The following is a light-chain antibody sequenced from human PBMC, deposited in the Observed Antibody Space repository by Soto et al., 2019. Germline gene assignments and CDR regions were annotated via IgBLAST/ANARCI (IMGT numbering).Light chain of an antibody. CDR1: SSDVGGYNY. J-gene: IGLJ1*01. Sequence: QSALTQPASVSGSPGQSITISCTGTSSDVGGYNYVSWYQQHPGKAPKLMIYEVSNRPLGVSNRFPGSKSGNTASLTISGLQAEDEADYYCTSYTSSSTLDVFGTGTK. V-gene: IGLV2-14*01. CDR3: TSYTSSSTLDV. CDR2: EVS.